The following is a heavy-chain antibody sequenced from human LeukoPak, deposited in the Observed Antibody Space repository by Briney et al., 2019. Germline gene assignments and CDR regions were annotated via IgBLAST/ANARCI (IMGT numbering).Heavy chain of an antibody. V-gene: IGHV1-3*02. D-gene: IGHD3-22*01. J-gene: IGHJ4*02. Sequence: ASVKVSCKASGYTFTSYAMHWVRQAPGQRLEWMGWSNAGNGNTKYSQEFQGRVTITRDTSASTAYMELSSLRSEDTAVYYCARDHYYDSPSCFDYWGQGTLVTVSS. CDR3: ARDHYYDSPSCFDY. CDR1: GYTFTSYA. CDR2: SNAGNGNT.